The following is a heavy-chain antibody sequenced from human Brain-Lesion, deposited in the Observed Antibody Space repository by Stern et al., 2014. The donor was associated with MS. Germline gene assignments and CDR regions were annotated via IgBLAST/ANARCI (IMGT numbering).Heavy chain of an antibody. D-gene: IGHD1-14*01. V-gene: IGHV4-4*02. CDR3: ARELPDLNAFDI. J-gene: IGHJ3*02. Sequence: VQLVESGPGLVKPSGTLSLPCAVSGGSISSSNWWSWVRQSPGEGLEWMGEIYHSGGTKYSPSFESRVIISVDKSKNQFSLKLSYVTAADTAVYYCARELPDLNAFDIWGQGTMATVSS. CDR1: GGSISSSNW. CDR2: IYHSGGT.